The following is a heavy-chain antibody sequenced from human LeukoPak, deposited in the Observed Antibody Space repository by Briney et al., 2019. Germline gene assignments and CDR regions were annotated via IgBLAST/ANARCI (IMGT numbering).Heavy chain of an antibody. Sequence: GGSLRLSCAASGFTFSSYAMSWVRQAPGKGLEWVSAISGSGGSTYYADSVKGRFTISRDNSKNTLYLQMNSLRAEDTAVYYCEKGVVVVATILSSNYYYMDVWGKGTTVTISS. D-gene: IGHD2-21*01. CDR2: ISGSGGST. CDR1: GFTFSSYA. CDR3: EKGVVVVATILSSNYYYMDV. V-gene: IGHV3-23*01. J-gene: IGHJ6*03.